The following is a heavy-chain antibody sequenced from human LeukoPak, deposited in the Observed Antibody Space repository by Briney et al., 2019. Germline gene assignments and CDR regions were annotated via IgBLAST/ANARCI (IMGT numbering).Heavy chain of an antibody. CDR3: AKGWSARSSWAHNGMDV. CDR1: GGSISSGSYY. J-gene: IGHJ6*02. D-gene: IGHD6-13*01. Sequence: SQTLSLTCTVSGGSISSGSYYWSWIRQPAGKGLEWIGRIYTSGSTNYNPSLKSRVTISVGTSKNQFSLKLSSVTAADTAVYYCAKGWSARSSWAHNGMDVWGQGTTVTVSS. CDR2: IYTSGST. V-gene: IGHV4-61*02.